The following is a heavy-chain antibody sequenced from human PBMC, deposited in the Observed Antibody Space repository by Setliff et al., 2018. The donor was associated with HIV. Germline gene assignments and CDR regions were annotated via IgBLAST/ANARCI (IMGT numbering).Heavy chain of an antibody. V-gene: IGHV3-30*04. Sequence: LRLSCVVSGFTFRNYAMHWVRQAPGTGLQCMAVISTDGSEKYYADSVKGRFTISRDNSKSSVSLQMSGLRPEDTAMYYCTREYSGCLDYWGQGTLVTVSS. CDR1: GFTFRNYA. D-gene: IGHD6-19*01. CDR3: TREYSGCLDY. J-gene: IGHJ4*02. CDR2: ISTDGSEK.